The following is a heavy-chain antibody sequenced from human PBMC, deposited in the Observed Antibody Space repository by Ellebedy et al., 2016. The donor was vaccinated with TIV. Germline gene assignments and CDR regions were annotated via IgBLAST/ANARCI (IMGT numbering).Heavy chain of an antibody. CDR2: IGSRTSKI. D-gene: IGHD1-26*01. CDR3: ARGGGERLRYAFDI. CDR1: GFTFNTYS. V-gene: IGHV3-48*02. J-gene: IGHJ3*02. Sequence: GESLKISCAASGFTFNTYSMNWVRQAPGKGRGWVSYIGSRTSKIYYADSVKGRFTISRDNAKNSLYLQMNSLRDEDTAVYYCARGGGERLRYAFDIWGHGTLVTVSS.